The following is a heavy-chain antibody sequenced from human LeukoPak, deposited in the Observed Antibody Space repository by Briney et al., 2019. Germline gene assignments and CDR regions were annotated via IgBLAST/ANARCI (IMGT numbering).Heavy chain of an antibody. CDR1: GFTFSSSG. Sequence: PGGSLRLSCAGSGFTFSSSGMHWVRQAPGKRLEWVSVISGSGGRTYYADSVKGRFTISRDNSKNTLYLQMNSLRAEDTAVYYCAKDAWFGELLSDYYYYMDVWGKGTTVTISS. D-gene: IGHD3-10*01. V-gene: IGHV3-23*01. CDR2: ISGSGGRT. J-gene: IGHJ6*03. CDR3: AKDAWFGELLSDYYYYMDV.